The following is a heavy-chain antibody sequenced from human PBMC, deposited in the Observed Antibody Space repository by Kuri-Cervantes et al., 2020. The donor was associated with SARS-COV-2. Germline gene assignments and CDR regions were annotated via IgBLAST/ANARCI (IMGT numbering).Heavy chain of an antibody. CDR3: AREQGPMRTFDY. D-gene: IGHD3/OR15-3a*01. V-gene: IGHV4-59*01. Sequence: ESLKISCPVSGGSISSYYWSWIRQPPGKGLEWIGYIYYSGSTNYNPSLKSRVTISVDTSKNQFSLKLSSVTAADTAVYYCAREQGPMRTFDYWGQGTLVTVSS. CDR1: GGSISSYY. J-gene: IGHJ4*02. CDR2: IYYSGST.